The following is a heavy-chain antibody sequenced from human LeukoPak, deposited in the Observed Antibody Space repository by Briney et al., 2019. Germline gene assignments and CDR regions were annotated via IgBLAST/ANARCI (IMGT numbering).Heavy chain of an antibody. CDR3: ARISRANWFDP. CDR2: IYSGGST. J-gene: IGHJ5*02. Sequence: PGGSLRLSCAASGFSVSSNYMSWVRQAPGKGLGWVSVIYSGGSTYYADSVKGRFTISRDNSKNTLYLQMNSLRAEDTAVYYCARISRANWFDPWGQGTLVTVSS. V-gene: IGHV3-66*01. CDR1: GFSVSSNY.